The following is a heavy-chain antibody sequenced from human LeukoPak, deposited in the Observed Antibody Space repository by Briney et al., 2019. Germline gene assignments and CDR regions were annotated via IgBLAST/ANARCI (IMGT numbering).Heavy chain of an antibody. CDR2: MNPNSGNT. V-gene: IGHV1-8*01. CDR1: GDAFTSCD. D-gene: IGHD3-10*01. J-gene: IGHJ4*02. Sequence: ASVKVSCKASGDAFTSCDINWVRQATGQGLEWMGWMNPNSGNTGYAQKFQGRVTMTRNTSISTAYMELSSLRSEDTAVYYCARVAARGFDYWGQGTLVTVSS. CDR3: ARVAARGFDY.